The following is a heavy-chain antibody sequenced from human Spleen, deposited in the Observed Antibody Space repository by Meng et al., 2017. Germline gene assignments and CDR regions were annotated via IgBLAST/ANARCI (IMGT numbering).Heavy chain of an antibody. Sequence: GGSLRLSCAASGFTFSSYAMSWVRQAPGKGLEWVSAISGSGGSTYYADSVKGRFTISRDNAKNSLYLQMNSLRAEDTVVYYCARDGPYYDYVWGSYRFTQGAFDIWGQGTMVTVSS. V-gene: IGHV3-23*01. D-gene: IGHD3-16*02. J-gene: IGHJ3*02. CDR1: GFTFSSYA. CDR3: ARDGPYYDYVWGSYRFTQGAFDI. CDR2: ISGSGGST.